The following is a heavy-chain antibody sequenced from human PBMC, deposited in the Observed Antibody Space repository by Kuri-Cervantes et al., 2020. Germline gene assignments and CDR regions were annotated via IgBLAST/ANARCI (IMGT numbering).Heavy chain of an antibody. J-gene: IGHJ4*02. CDR3: AIRVAGTFDY. Sequence: SETLSLTCTASGGSISSGSYYWGWIRQPPGKGLEWIGSIYYSGSTYYNPSLKSRVTISVDTSKNQFSLKLSSVTAADTAVYYCAIRVAGTFDYWGQGTLVTVSS. D-gene: IGHD6-19*01. V-gene: IGHV4-39*01. CDR1: GGSISSGSYY. CDR2: IYYSGST.